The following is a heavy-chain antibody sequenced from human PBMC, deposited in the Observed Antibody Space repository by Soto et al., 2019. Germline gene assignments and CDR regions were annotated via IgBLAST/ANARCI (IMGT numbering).Heavy chain of an antibody. J-gene: IGHJ4*02. D-gene: IGHD2-15*01. CDR3: ATSDKVAATYY. V-gene: IGHV1-69*02. CDR1: GGTFSSYT. CDR2: IIPILGIA. Sequence: SVKVSCKASGGTFSSYTISWVRQAPGQGLEWMGRIIPILGIANYAQKFQGRVTITADKSTSTAYMELSSLRSEHTAVYYCATSDKVAATYYWGQGTLVTVSS.